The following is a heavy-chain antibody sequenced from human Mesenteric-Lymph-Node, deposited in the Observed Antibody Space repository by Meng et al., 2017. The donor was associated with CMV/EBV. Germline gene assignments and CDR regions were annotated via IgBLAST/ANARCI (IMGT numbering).Heavy chain of an antibody. CDR3: ARGDKRLVEWLLNRGYYNYGMDV. J-gene: IGHJ6*02. Sequence: GGSLRLSCAASGFRFDDYAMHWVRQAPGKGLEWVSGISWNSASIGYADSVKGRFTISRDNGKKSLYLHMNSLRAEDTAVYYCARGDKRLVEWLLNRGYYNYGMDVWGQGTTVTVSS. D-gene: IGHD3-3*01. CDR1: GFRFDDYA. V-gene: IGHV3-9*01. CDR2: ISWNSASI.